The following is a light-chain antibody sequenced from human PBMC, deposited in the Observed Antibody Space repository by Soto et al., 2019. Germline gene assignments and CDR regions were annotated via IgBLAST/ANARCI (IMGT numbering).Light chain of an antibody. V-gene: IGKV3-11*01. CDR2: DAS. CDR3: HHFGSLPET. CDR1: QSVTTY. Sequence: EVVLTQSPATLSLSPGERATLSCTASQSVTTYLAWYQQKPGQAPRLLIYDASTRATGIPARFSGSGSGTDFTLTISRLEPEDFAVYYCHHFGSLPETFGQGTNVE. J-gene: IGKJ1*01.